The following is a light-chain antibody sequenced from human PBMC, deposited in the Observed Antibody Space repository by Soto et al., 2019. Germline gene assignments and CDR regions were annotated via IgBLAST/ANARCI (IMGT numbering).Light chain of an antibody. CDR3: QQLNSYPLT. Sequence: IQLTQSPSSLSASVGDRVTITCRASRGISSYLAWYQQKPGKAPKLLIYLASTLQSGVPSRFSGSGSGTDFTLTISSLQPEDFATYYCQQLNSYPLTFGQGTRLEIK. V-gene: IGKV1-9*01. J-gene: IGKJ5*01. CDR2: LAS. CDR1: RGISSY.